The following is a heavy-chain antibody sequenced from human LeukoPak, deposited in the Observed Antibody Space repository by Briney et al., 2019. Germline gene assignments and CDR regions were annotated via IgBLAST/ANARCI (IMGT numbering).Heavy chain of an antibody. Sequence: GESLKISCKGSGYSFASYWISWVCQMPGKGLEWMGRIDPSDSYTNYSPSFQGHVTISADKFISTAYLQWSSLKASDTAMYYCARHENYYDSSGYYYEVEYWGQGTLVTVSS. D-gene: IGHD3-22*01. CDR2: IDPSDSYT. CDR1: GYSFASYW. V-gene: IGHV5-10-1*01. J-gene: IGHJ4*02. CDR3: ARHENYYDSSGYYYEVEY.